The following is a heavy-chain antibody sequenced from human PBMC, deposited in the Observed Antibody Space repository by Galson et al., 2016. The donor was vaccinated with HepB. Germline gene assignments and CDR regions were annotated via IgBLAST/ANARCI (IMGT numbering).Heavy chain of an antibody. D-gene: IGHD2/OR15-2a*01. J-gene: IGHJ4*02. CDR2: YDPEDEDT. CDR3: ATDRYDNTTSYYAPYFDY. Sequence: SVKVSCKVSGYTLTEFSIHWVRQAPGKGLEWMGGYDPEDEDTVYAQRFQGRVTMTEDTSTDTASMELSSLTSDDTAVYYCATDRYDNTTSYYAPYFDYWGQGTLGTLS. V-gene: IGHV1-24*01. CDR1: GYTLTEFS.